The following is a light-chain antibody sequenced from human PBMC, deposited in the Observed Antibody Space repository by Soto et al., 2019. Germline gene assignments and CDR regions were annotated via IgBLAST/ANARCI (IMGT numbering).Light chain of an antibody. J-gene: IGKJ1*01. CDR3: QQYNNWPWT. CDR1: QSISDT. V-gene: IGKV3-15*01. Sequence: ETVMTQSPATLSVSPVGRATLSCMASQSISDTLAWYQQKPGQAPRLLIHGASTRATGFPARFSGSGSGTDFTLTISSLQSEDFAVYYCQQYNNWPWTFGQGTKVDI. CDR2: GAS.